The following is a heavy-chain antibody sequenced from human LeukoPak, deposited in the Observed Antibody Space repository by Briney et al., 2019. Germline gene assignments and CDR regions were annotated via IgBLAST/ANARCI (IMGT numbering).Heavy chain of an antibody. Sequence: PGGSLRLSCTAIRFTFSTFTMHWVRQAPGKGLEWVSLISYDGTNKSYADSLRGRFTISRDNSKNTLYLQMNSLRAEDTAVYYCTRDRVRGSGSLYWGQGTLVTVSS. J-gene: IGHJ4*02. D-gene: IGHD3-10*01. CDR1: RFTFSTFT. CDR3: TRDRVRGSGSLY. CDR2: ISYDGTNK. V-gene: IGHV3-30-3*01.